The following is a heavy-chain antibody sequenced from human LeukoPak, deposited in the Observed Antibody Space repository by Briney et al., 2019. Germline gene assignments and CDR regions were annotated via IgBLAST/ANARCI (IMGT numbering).Heavy chain of an antibody. D-gene: IGHD1-26*01. V-gene: IGHV1-18*01. CDR1: GYTFSDYG. CDR2: ITGNNGNT. J-gene: IGHJ4*02. CDR3: ARDQRNRGSCRFEY. Sequence: ASVKVSCKTSGYTFSDYGISWVRQAPGQGLEWVGWITGNNGNTNYAPSLQGRVTMTTDTSTNTVYMELTSLKSDDTAVYYCARDQRNRGSCRFEYWGQGTLVTVSS.